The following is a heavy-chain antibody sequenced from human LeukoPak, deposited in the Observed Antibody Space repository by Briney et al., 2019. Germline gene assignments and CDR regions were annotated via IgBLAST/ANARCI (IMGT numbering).Heavy chain of an antibody. V-gene: IGHV4-59*12. D-gene: IGHD2-2*01. CDR1: GGSISSYY. Sequence: SETLSLTCTVSGGSISSYYWSWIRQPPGKGLEWIGYIYYSGSTNYNPSLKSRVTMSVDTSKNQFSLKLSSVTAADTAVYYCARAGYCSSTSCYSGPWAFDIWGQGTMVTVSS. CDR3: ARAGYCSSTSCYSGPWAFDI. CDR2: IYYSGST. J-gene: IGHJ3*02.